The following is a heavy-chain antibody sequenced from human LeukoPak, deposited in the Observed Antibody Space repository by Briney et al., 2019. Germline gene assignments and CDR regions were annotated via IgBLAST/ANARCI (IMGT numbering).Heavy chain of an antibody. V-gene: IGHV5-51*01. CDR1: GYSFTSYW. D-gene: IGHD2-21*01. Sequence: GESLKISCKGSGYSFTSYWIGWVRQMPGKGLEWTGIIYPGDSDTRYSPSFQGQVTISADKSISTAYLQWSSLKASDPAMYYCARGFRLLGDAFDIWGQGTMVTVSS. CDR3: ARGFRLLGDAFDI. CDR2: IYPGDSDT. J-gene: IGHJ3*02.